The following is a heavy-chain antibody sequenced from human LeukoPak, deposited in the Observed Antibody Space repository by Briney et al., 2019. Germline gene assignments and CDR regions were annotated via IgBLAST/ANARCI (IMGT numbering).Heavy chain of an antibody. CDR2: IIPILGIA. CDR1: GGTFSSYT. D-gene: IGHD6-13*01. J-gene: IGHJ1*01. CDR3: ARGGVAAAGTYFQH. Sequence: SVKVSCKASGGTFSSYTISWVRQAPGQGLESMGRIIPILGIANYAQRFQGRVTITADKSTNTAYMELSSLRSEDTPVYYCARGGVAAAGTYFQHWGQGTLVTVSS. V-gene: IGHV1-69*02.